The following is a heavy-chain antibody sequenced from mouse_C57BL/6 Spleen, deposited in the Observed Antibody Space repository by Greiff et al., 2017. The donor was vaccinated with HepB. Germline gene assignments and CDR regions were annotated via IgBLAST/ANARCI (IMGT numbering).Heavy chain of an antibody. CDR3: ARDEGDYYGSSPFDY. Sequence: DVKLVESGGGLVKPGGSLKLSCAASGFTFSSYAMSWVRQTPEKRLEWVATISDGGSYTYYPDNVKGRFTISRDNAKNNLYLQMSHLKSEDTAMYYCARDEGDYYGSSPFDYWGQGTTLTVSS. V-gene: IGHV5-4*01. CDR1: GFTFSSYA. CDR2: ISDGGSYT. D-gene: IGHD1-1*01. J-gene: IGHJ2*01.